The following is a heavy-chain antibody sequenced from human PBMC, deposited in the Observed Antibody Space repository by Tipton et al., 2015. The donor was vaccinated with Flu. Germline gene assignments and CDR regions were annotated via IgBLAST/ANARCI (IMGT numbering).Heavy chain of an antibody. CDR2: VSRTGST. D-gene: IGHD4-11*01. CDR3: ARRDYSNYVSDPKSWFDP. Sequence: TLSLTCAVSGDSISSDYYWGWIRQFPGKGLEWIGTVSRTGSTIYNLYLKSRVTISIDRSKNQFSLNLMSVTAGDMAVYYCARRDYSNYVSDPKSWFDPRGQRTLVAVSS. CDR1: GDSISSDYY. J-gene: IGHJ5*02. V-gene: IGHV4-38-2*01.